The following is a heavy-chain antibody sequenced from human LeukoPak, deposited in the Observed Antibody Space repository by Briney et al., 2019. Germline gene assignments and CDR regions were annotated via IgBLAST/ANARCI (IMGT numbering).Heavy chain of an antibody. J-gene: IGHJ4*02. V-gene: IGHV3-7*05. CDR3: ARDKYGGPGGFFDY. D-gene: IGHD4-23*01. CDR2: IKEDGSEA. CDR1: GFPFSGYW. Sequence: GGSLRLSCAASGFPFSGYWMTWVRQAPGRGLEWVATIKEDGSEAYFGDSVKGRFAISRDNAKNSLYLQMNSLRGEDTAVYYCARDKYGGPGGFFDYWGQGTLVTVSS.